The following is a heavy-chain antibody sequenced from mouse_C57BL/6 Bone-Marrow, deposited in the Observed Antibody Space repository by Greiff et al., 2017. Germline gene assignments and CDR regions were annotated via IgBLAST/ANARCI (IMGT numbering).Heavy chain of an antibody. CDR2: IRNKANGYTT. CDR1: GFTFTDYY. V-gene: IGHV7-3*01. Sequence: EVKVEESGGGLVQPGGSLSLSCAASGFTFTDYYMSWVRQPPGKALEWLGFIRNKANGYTTEYSASVKGRFTISKDNSQSTLYLQMNALIADDSATYYCSLGPHFYYWGQGTTLTVSS. CDR3: SLGPHFYY. D-gene: IGHD4-1*01. J-gene: IGHJ2*01.